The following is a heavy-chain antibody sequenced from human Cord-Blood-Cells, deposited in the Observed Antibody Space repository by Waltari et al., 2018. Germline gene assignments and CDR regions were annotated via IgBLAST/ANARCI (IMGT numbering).Heavy chain of an antibody. J-gene: IGHJ4*02. CDR3: ARALGILYYFDY. CDR2: IYSGGST. V-gene: IGHV3-53*01. CDR1: GFTVSSNY. D-gene: IGHD7-27*01. Sequence: EVQLVESGGGLIQPGGSLSLPCAASGFTVSSNYMSWVRQAPGKGLEWVSVIYSGGSTYYADSVKGRFTISRDNSKNTLYLQMNSLRAEDTAVYYCARALGILYYFDYWGQGTLVTVSS.